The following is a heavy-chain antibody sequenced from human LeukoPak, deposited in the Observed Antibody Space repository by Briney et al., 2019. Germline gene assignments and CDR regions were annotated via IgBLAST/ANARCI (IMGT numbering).Heavy chain of an antibody. D-gene: IGHD6-6*01. Sequence: SETLSLTCAVYGGSFSGYYWSWIRQPPGKGLEWIGEISHSGSTNYNPSLKSRVTISVDTSKNQFSLKLSSVTAADTAVYCCARARSIAARPDRRRYHWFDPWGQGTLVTVSS. CDR3: ARARSIAARPDRRRYHWFDP. V-gene: IGHV4-34*01. CDR1: GGSFSGYY. J-gene: IGHJ5*02. CDR2: ISHSGST.